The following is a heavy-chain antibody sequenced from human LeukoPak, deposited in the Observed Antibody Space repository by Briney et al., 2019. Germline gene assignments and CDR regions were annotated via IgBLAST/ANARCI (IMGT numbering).Heavy chain of an antibody. D-gene: IGHD1-26*01. Sequence: ASVKVSCKASGYTFTGYYMHWVRQAPGQGLEWMGWINPNSGGTNYAQEFQGRVTMTRDTSISTAYMELSRLRSDDTAVYYCARERSGSLDYWGQGTLVTVSS. J-gene: IGHJ4*02. V-gene: IGHV1-2*02. CDR3: ARERSGSLDY. CDR1: GYTFTGYY. CDR2: INPNSGGT.